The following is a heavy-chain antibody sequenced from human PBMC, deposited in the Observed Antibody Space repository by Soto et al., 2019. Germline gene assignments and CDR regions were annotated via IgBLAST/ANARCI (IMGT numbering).Heavy chain of an antibody. CDR2: IYYSGST. V-gene: IGHV4-31*03. J-gene: IGHJ4*02. D-gene: IGHD2-15*01. Sequence: SETLSLTCTVSGGSISSGGYYWSWIRQHPGKGLEWIGYIYYSGSTYYNPSLKSRVTISVDTSKNQFSLKLSSVTAADTAVYYCARVWCSGGSCYFDYWGQGTLVTVSS. CDR1: GGSISSGGYY. CDR3: ARVWCSGGSCYFDY.